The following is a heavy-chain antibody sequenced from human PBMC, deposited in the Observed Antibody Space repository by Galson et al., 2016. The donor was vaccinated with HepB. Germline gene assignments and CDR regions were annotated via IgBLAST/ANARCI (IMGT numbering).Heavy chain of an antibody. CDR2: ISGSGGST. J-gene: IGHJ4*02. CDR3: AKVAWGVCSGGSCYCDY. CDR1: GFTFSSYA. Sequence: SLRLSCAASGFTFSSYAMSWVRQAPGKGLEWVSAISGSGGSTYYVDSVKGRFTISRDNSRNTLYLQMNSLGAEDPAVYYCAKVAWGVCSGGSCYCDYWGQGALVTVSS. D-gene: IGHD2-15*01. V-gene: IGHV3-23*01.